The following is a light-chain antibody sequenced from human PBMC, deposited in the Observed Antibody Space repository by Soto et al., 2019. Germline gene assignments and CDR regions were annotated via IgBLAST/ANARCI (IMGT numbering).Light chain of an antibody. CDR2: DAS. V-gene: IGKV3-11*01. J-gene: IGKJ5*01. Sequence: ESVLTQSPATLSLSPGERATLSCRTSQSVSSYFAWYQQKLGRAPRLLIYDASNRATGIPARFIGSGSGTDFTLTISSLEPEDFAVYYCQQRSNWPITFGQGTRLEIK. CDR1: QSVSSY. CDR3: QQRSNWPIT.